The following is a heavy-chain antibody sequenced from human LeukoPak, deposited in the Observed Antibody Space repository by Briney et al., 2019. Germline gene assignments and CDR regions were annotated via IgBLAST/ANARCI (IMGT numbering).Heavy chain of an antibody. CDR1: GGTFSSYA. V-gene: IGHV1-69*01. CDR3: ARNTAMVTYYFDY. D-gene: IGHD5-18*01. Sequence: ASVKVSCKASGGTFSSYAISWGRQAPGQGLEWMGGIIPIFGTANYAQKFQGRVTITADESTSTAYMELSSLRSEDTAVYYCARNTAMVTYYFDYWGQGTLVTVSS. CDR2: IIPIFGTA. J-gene: IGHJ4*02.